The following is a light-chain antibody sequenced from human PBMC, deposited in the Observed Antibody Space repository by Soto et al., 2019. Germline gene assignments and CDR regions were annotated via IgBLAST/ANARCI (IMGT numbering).Light chain of an antibody. CDR1: QGISTY. Sequence: DIPLTQSPSFLSASVGDRVTITCRASQGISTYLAWYQQKPGKAPKLLIYAASTLQSGVPSRFSGGGSGTEFTFTISSLQPEDLASYYCQQLNTYPLTFGGGTKVEIK. CDR2: AAS. V-gene: IGKV1-9*01. J-gene: IGKJ4*01. CDR3: QQLNTYPLT.